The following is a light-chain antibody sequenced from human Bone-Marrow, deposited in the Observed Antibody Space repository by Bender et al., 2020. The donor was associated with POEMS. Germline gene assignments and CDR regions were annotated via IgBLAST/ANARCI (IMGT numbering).Light chain of an antibody. CDR2: QDT. V-gene: IGLV3-1*01. Sequence: SYEVTQPPSVSVSPGQTATITCSGDKLGHKYVSWYQQKPGQSPVLVISQDTKRPSGVPDRFSGSKSGNTASLTVSGLQAEDEADYYCSSYAGDYNLVFGGGTKLTVL. CDR3: SSYAGDYNLV. J-gene: IGLJ3*02. CDR1: KLGHKY.